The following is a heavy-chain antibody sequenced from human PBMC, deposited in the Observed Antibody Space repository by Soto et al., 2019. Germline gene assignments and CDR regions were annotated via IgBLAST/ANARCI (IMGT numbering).Heavy chain of an antibody. CDR2: ISSSSSTI. D-gene: IGHD2-8*01. CDR1: GFTFSSYS. CDR3: AKGTIVLMVYAIDY. J-gene: IGHJ4*02. V-gene: IGHV3-48*01. Sequence: GGSLRLSCAASGFTFSSYSMNWVRQAPGKGLEWVSYISSSSSTIYYADSVKGRFTISRDNSKNTLYLQMNSLRAEDTAVYYCAKGTIVLMVYAIDYWGQGTLVTVSS.